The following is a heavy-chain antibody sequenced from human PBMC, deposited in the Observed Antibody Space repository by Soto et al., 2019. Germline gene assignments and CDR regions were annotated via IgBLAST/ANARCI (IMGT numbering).Heavy chain of an antibody. D-gene: IGHD5-18*01. J-gene: IGHJ4*02. V-gene: IGHV1-69*13. CDR1: GGTFSSYA. Sequence: SVKVSCKSSGGTFSSYAISWVRQAPGQGLEWMGGIIPIFGTANYAQKFQGRVTITADESTSTAYMELSSLRSEDTAVYYCARERYSYGSLPGTIDYWGQGTLVTVSS. CDR3: ARERYSYGSLPGTIDY. CDR2: IIPIFGTA.